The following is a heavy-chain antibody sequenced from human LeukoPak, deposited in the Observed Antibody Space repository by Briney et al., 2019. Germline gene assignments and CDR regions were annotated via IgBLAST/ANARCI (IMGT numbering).Heavy chain of an antibody. CDR3: ANTPPEGSGWSFPFDY. CDR2: ISSSGGST. J-gene: IGHJ4*02. V-gene: IGHV3-23*01. D-gene: IGHD6-19*01. Sequence: AGGSLRLSCAASGFTFRSDAMSWVRQAPGKGLEWVSGISSSGGSTYYADSVQGRFTISRDNSKNTLYLQMNSLRAEDTAIYYCANTPPEGSGWSFPFDYWGQGTLVTVSS. CDR1: GFTFRSDA.